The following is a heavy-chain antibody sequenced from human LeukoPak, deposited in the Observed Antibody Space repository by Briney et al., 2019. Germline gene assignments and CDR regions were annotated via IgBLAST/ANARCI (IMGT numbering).Heavy chain of an antibody. Sequence: SETLSLTCTVSGYSISSGYYWGWIRQPPGKGLEWIGSIYHSGSTYYNPSLKSRVTISVDTSKNQFSLKPSSVTAADTAVYYCARDGEGLRAYNWFDPWGQGTLVTVSS. J-gene: IGHJ5*02. CDR1: GYSISSGYY. D-gene: IGHD4-17*01. V-gene: IGHV4-38-2*02. CDR2: IYHSGST. CDR3: ARDGEGLRAYNWFDP.